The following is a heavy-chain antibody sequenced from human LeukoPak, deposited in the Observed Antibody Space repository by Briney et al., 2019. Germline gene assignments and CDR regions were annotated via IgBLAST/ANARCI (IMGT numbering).Heavy chain of an antibody. CDR2: IIPIFGIA. Sequence: SVKVSCKASGGTFSSYAISWVRQAPGQGLEWMGRIIPIFGIANYAQKFQGRVTITADESTSTAYMELSSLRSEDTAVYYCARARASSTVTTGAFQYYYGMDVWGQGTTVTVSS. CDR1: GGTFSSYA. CDR3: ARARASSTVTTGAFQYYYGMDV. J-gene: IGHJ6*02. V-gene: IGHV1-69*13. D-gene: IGHD4-11*01.